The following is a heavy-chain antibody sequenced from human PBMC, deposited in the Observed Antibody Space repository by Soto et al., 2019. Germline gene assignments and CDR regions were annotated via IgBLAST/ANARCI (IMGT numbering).Heavy chain of an antibody. V-gene: IGHV3-23*01. Sequence: GESRILSCATSGLTFSNYAMSWVRPAPGGGLEWVSSMSGSSSTTYYADSVRGRFTISRDRSKNTLYLQMSSLRAEDTALYYCAKNQERELPRVIDFWGQGTLVTVSS. J-gene: IGHJ4*02. CDR3: AKNQERELPRVIDF. CDR1: GLTFSNYA. CDR2: MSGSSSTT. D-gene: IGHD1-7*01.